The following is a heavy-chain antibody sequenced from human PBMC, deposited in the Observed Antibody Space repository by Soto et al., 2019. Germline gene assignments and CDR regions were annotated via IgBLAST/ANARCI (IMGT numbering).Heavy chain of an antibody. V-gene: IGHV4-59*08. CDR1: GGSISSYY. CDR3: ATRAADYDFWSGYYSYYYYMDV. D-gene: IGHD3-3*01. J-gene: IGHJ6*03. CDR2: IYYSGST. Sequence: SETLSLTCTVSGGSISSYYWSWIRQPPGKGLEWIGYIYYSGSTNYNPSLKSRVTISVDTSKNQYSLKLSSVTAADTAVYYCATRAADYDFWSGYYSYYYYMDVWGKGTTVTVSS.